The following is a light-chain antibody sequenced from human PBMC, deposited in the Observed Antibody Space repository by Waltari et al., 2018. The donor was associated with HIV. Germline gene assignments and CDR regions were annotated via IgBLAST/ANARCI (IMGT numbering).Light chain of an antibody. CDR1: SSNIGSKY. CDR3: AGWDDSLNAWV. Sequence: QSVLTQPPSASGTPGQRVTISCSGSSSNIGSKYVYWYQHLPGTAPKLLIYRNNQRPSGVPDRFSGSKSGTSASLAISGLQSEDEADYYCAGWDDSLNAWVFGGGTQLTVL. V-gene: IGLV1-47*01. CDR2: RNN. J-gene: IGLJ3*02.